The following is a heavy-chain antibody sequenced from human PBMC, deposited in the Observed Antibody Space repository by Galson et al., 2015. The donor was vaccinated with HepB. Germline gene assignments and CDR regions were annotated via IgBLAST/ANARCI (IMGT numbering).Heavy chain of an antibody. D-gene: IGHD6-19*01. CDR3: ASLGPRSSGWYDLIPFDY. CDR2: INSDGSST. Sequence: SLRLSCAASGFTFSSYWMHWVRQAPGKGLVWVSRINSDGSSTSYADSVKGRFTISRDNAKNTLYLQMNSLRAEDTAVYYCASLGPRSSGWYDLIPFDYWGQGTLVTVSS. CDR1: GFTFSSYW. J-gene: IGHJ4*02. V-gene: IGHV3-74*01.